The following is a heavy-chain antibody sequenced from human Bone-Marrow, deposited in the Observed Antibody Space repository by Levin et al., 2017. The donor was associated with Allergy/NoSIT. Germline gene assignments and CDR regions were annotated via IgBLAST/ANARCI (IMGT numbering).Heavy chain of an antibody. Sequence: SVKVSCKASGGTFNRYIISWVRQAPGQGLEWMGGIIPIYNTAKYAQKFQGRVTIIAEDSTGTGYMELSSLTSEDTAVYYCARDGLGYCSCDDCLDAFDIWGQGTMVIFSS. CDR3: ARDGLGYCSCDDCLDAFDI. J-gene: IGHJ3*02. V-gene: IGHV1-69*13. D-gene: IGHD2-15*01. CDR2: IIPIYNTA. CDR1: GGTFNRYI.